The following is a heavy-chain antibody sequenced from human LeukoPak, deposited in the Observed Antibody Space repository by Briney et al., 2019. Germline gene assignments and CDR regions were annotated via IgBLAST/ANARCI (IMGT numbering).Heavy chain of an antibody. CDR2: MNPNSGNT. D-gene: IGHD6-6*01. CDR3: ARSSYSSSSGGYYYYYMDV. CDR1: GYAFTSYD. J-gene: IGHJ6*03. Sequence: GASVKVSCKASGYAFTSYDINWVRQATGQGLEWMGWMNPNSGNTGYAQKFQGRVTMTRNTSIGTAYMELSSLRSEDTAVYYCARSSYSSSSGGYYYYYMDVWGKGTTVTVSS. V-gene: IGHV1-8*01.